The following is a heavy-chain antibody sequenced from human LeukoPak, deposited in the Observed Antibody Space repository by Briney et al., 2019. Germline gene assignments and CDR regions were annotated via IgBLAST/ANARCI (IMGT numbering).Heavy chain of an antibody. CDR2: IYYSGST. CDR3: ARLGPRVTQIDY. D-gene: IGHD4-17*01. J-gene: IGHJ4*02. Sequence: PSETLSLTCTVSGGSISSSSYYWGWIRQPPGKGLEWIGSIYYSGSTYYNPSLKSRVTISVDTSKNQFSLKLSSVTAADTAVYYCARLGPRVTQIDYWGQGTLVTVPS. V-gene: IGHV4-39*01. CDR1: GGSISSSSYY.